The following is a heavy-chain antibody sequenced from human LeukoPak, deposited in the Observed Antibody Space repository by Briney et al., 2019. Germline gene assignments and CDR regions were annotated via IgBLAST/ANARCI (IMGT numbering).Heavy chain of an antibody. Sequence: SPTLSLTCPVAGGSISSSSYYSGWLRQPPWKGLEWIGSIYYSGSTYYNPSLKSRVTISVDTSKNQFSLKLSSVTAADTAVYYCAGEGNYALEHWGQGTLVTVSS. CDR1: GGSISSSSYY. CDR2: IYYSGST. D-gene: IGHD1-7*01. V-gene: IGHV4-39*01. J-gene: IGHJ1*01. CDR3: AGEGNYALEH.